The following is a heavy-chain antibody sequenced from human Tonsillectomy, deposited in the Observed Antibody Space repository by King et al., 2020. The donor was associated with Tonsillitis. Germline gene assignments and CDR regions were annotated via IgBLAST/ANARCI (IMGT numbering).Heavy chain of an antibody. D-gene: IGHD4-17*01. CDR1: GFTFGDYA. J-gene: IGHJ4*02. CDR2: IRSKAYGGTT. Sequence: VQLVESGGGLVQPGRSLRLSCTASGFTFGDYAMSWVRQAPGKGLEWVGFIRSKAYGGTTEYAASVKGRFTISRDDSKSIAYLQMNSLKTEDTAVYYCTRRRPPYAPCFDYWGQGTLVTVSS. CDR3: TRRRPPYAPCFDY. V-gene: IGHV3-49*04.